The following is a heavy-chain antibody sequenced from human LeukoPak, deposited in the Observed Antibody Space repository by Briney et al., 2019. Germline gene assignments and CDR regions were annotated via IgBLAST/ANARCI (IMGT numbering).Heavy chain of an antibody. V-gene: IGHV3-7*01. D-gene: IGHD3-16*01. CDR3: ASGRHDFVH. CDR2: INLDGNEV. J-gene: IGHJ4*01. Sequence: PGGSLRLSCAASGFAFTTYWMTWVRQAPGKGLEWVANINLDGNEVHYVDSLKDRFTISRDNARNSLFLQMNSLRADDAAVYYCASGRHDFVHWGHGTLVTVSS. CDR1: GFAFTTYW.